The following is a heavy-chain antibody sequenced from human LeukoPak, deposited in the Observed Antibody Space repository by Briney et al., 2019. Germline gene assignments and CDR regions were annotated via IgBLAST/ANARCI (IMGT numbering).Heavy chain of an antibody. V-gene: IGHV3-53*01. J-gene: IGHJ4*02. Sequence: QTGGSLRLSCAASGFTVSSNYMSWVRQAPGKGLEWVSVIYIGGSTYYSDSVQGRFTISRDISKYTLYLQMNSLRAEDTAVYYCARDWGYCSSTSCHVFDYWGQGTLVTVSS. CDR3: ARDWGYCSSTSCHVFDY. D-gene: IGHD2-2*01. CDR2: IYIGGST. CDR1: GFTVSSNY.